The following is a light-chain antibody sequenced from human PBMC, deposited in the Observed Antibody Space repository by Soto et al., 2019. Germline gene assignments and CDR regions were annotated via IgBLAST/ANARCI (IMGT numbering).Light chain of an antibody. CDR1: SSDVGAYHY. CDR3: TSWTTSTTMK. CDR2: DVN. V-gene: IGLV2-14*01. Sequence: QSALTQPASVSGSPGKSITISCTGTSSDVGAYHYVSWYQQHPGKAPKLMIYDVNIRPARVSNRSSGSKSGNTASQTISGLQAEDEADYYCTSWTTSTTMKFGGGTKLTVL. J-gene: IGLJ2*01.